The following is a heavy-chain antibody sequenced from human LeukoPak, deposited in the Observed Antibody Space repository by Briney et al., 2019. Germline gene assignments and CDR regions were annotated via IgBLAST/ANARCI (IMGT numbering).Heavy chain of an antibody. V-gene: IGHV1-2*02. CDR2: INPNSGGT. J-gene: IGHJ5*02. CDR3: ARDSRLRYFDWLPFAVNWFDP. D-gene: IGHD3-9*01. Sequence: ASVKVSCKASGYTFTGYYMHWVRQAPGQGLEWMGWINPNSGGTNYAQKFQGRVTMTRDTSISTAYMELSRLRSDDTAVYYCARDSRLRYFDWLPFAVNWFDPWVQGTLVTVSS. CDR1: GYTFTGYY.